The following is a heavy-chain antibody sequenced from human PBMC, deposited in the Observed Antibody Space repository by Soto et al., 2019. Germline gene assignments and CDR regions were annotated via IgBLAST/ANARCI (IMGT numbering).Heavy chain of an antibody. CDR2: IIPIFGSA. J-gene: IGHJ4*02. D-gene: IGHD4-17*01. CDR3: ARTLYGDNVDY. V-gene: IGHV1-69*13. Sequence: SVKVSCKASGGTFSNYAITWVRQAPGQGLEWLGRIIPIFGSANYAQKFQGRVTITADESTTTAYMELSSLRSDDTAVYYCARTLYGDNVDYWGQGTLVTVSS. CDR1: GGTFSNYA.